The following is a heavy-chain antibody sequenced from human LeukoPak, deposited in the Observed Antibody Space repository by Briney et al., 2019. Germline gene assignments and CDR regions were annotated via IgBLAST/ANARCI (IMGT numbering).Heavy chain of an antibody. D-gene: IGHD3-9*01. CDR2: ISGSGGST. Sequence: GGTLRLSCAASGFTFSSYGMSWVRQAPGKGLEWVSAISGSGGSTYYADSVKGWFTISRDNSKNTLYLQMNSLRAEDTAVYYCAKNLWFARGGLDYWGQGTLVTVSS. V-gene: IGHV3-23*01. J-gene: IGHJ4*02. CDR3: AKNLWFARGGLDY. CDR1: GFTFSSYG.